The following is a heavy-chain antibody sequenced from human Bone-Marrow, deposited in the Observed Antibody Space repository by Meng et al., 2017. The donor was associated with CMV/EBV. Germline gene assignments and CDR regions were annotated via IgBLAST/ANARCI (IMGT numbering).Heavy chain of an antibody. V-gene: IGHV5-51*01. D-gene: IGHD5-18*01. CDR3: ARVDTALAHPYYFDL. J-gene: IGHJ4*02. Sequence: GESLKISCKGSGYRFASYWIGWVRQMPGKGLEWMGIIYPADPDSTYSPSFEGQVTISAGKSISTAYLQWSSLKTSDTAVYYCARVDTALAHPYYFDLWGQGTLVTVSS. CDR1: GYRFASYW. CDR2: IYPADPDS.